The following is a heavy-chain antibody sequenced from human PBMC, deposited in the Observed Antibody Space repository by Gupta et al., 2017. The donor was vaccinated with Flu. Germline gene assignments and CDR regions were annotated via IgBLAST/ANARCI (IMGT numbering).Heavy chain of an antibody. V-gene: IGHV1-18*01. CDR1: GYALTSFV. CDR2: EGTPSRDS. Sequence: QVQPIQSGVEVKKPGASVKVSCKACGYALTSFVITWVRQAPGQGLTWRGGEGTPSRDSDYPRRLQDRITVTVDTATTTAFMELRSLRPDDTAVYYCARGGLRGYTYDTFDPWGQGTLVTVSS. J-gene: IGHJ5*02. D-gene: IGHD5-18*01. CDR3: ARGGLRGYTYDTFDP.